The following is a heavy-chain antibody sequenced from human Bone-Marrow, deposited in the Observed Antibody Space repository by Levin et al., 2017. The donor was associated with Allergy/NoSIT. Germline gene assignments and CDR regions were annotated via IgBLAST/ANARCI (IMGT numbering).Heavy chain of an antibody. J-gene: IGHJ5*02. CDR1: GGSINSGDYS. Sequence: SETLSLTCTVSGGSINSGDYSWSWIRQPPGKGLEWIGYIFYSGSTYYNPSLKSRVTISLDMSKKQFSLRLRSVTAADTAVYYCAREGHASSAWSTLTWGQGTLVTVSS. D-gene: IGHD6-13*01. CDR2: IFYSGST. CDR3: AREGHASSAWSTLT. V-gene: IGHV4-30-4*01.